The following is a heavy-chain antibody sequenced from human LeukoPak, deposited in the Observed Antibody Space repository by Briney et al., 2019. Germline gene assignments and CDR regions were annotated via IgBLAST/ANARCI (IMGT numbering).Heavy chain of an antibody. CDR1: GFTFSSYG. CDR2: ISYDGSNK. J-gene: IGHJ4*02. D-gene: IGHD6-13*01. CDR3: ARGPLAAAVPFDY. Sequence: GGSLRLSCAASGFTFSSYGMHWVRQAPGKGLEWVAVISYDGSNKYYADSVKGRFTISRDNSKNTLYLQMNSLRAEDTAVYYCARGPLAAAVPFDYWGQGTLVTVSS. V-gene: IGHV3-30*03.